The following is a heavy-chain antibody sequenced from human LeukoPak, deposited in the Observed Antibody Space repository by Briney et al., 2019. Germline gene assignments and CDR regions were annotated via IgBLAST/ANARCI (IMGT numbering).Heavy chain of an antibody. CDR1: GFTFSSYA. CDR2: ISYDGSSK. J-gene: IGHJ6*04. V-gene: IGHV3-30*04. D-gene: IGHD6-13*01. CDR3: ARGEQQLNYYYYYGMDV. Sequence: PGRSLRLSCAASGFTFSSYAMHWVRQAPGKGLEWVAVISYDGSSKYYADSVKGRFTISRDNSKNTLYLQMNSLRAEDTAVYYCARGEQQLNYYYYYGMDVWGKGTTVTVSS.